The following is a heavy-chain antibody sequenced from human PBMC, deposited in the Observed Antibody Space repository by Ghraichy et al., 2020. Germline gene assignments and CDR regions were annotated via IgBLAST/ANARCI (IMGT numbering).Heavy chain of an antibody. J-gene: IGHJ4*02. CDR2: IGGSGDTT. V-gene: IGHV3-23*01. CDR1: GFTFSSYA. D-gene: IGHD6-19*01. CDR3: AKDRTYSSAWEFDY. Sequence: GGSLRLSCAASGFTFSSYAMTWVRQAPGKGLEWVSTIGGSGDTTYYADSVKGRFSISRDNSKNTLYVQMNSLRAADTAVYYCAKDRTYSSAWEFDYWGQGTPVTVSS.